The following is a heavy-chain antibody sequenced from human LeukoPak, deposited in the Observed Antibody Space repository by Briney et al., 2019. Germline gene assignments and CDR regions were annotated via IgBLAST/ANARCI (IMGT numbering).Heavy chain of an antibody. CDR2: ISYHGTDK. J-gene: IGHJ4*02. Sequence: GRPLRLSCAASGFTFSTYGMHWVRQAPGKGLEWVAVISYHGTDKYYADSLKGRFTISRDNSKNTLCLQIDSLRAEATAVYYCAKPRHDYYDSSGNYFDYWGQGTLVTVS. V-gene: IGHV3-30*18. CDR3: AKPRHDYYDSSGNYFDY. D-gene: IGHD3-22*01. CDR1: GFTFSTYG.